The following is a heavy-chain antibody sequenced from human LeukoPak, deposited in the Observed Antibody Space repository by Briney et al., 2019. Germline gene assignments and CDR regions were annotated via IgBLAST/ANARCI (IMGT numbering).Heavy chain of an antibody. CDR1: GGSISSSNW. J-gene: IGHJ3*01. Sequence: PSGTLSLTCAVSGGSISSSNWWSWVRQPPGKGLEWIGEIYHSGSTNYNPSLKSRVTISVDKSKNQFSLKLSSVTAADTAVYYCARERWLQIRNAFDLWGQGTMVTVSS. D-gene: IGHD5-24*01. CDR3: ARERWLQIRNAFDL. CDR2: IYHSGST. V-gene: IGHV4-4*02.